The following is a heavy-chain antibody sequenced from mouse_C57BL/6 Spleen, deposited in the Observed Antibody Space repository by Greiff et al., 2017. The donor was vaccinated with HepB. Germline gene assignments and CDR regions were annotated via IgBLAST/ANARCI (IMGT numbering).Heavy chain of an antibody. J-gene: IGHJ2*01. Sequence: VQLQQSGPELVKPGASVKISCKASGYAFSSSWMNWVKQRPGKGLEWIGRIYPGDGDTNYNGKFKGKATLTADKSSSTAYMQLSSLTPEDSAVYFCAREAYYYGSSYDYWGQGTTLTVSS. V-gene: IGHV1-82*01. CDR3: AREAYYYGSSYDY. D-gene: IGHD1-1*01. CDR1: GYAFSSSW. CDR2: IYPGDGDT.